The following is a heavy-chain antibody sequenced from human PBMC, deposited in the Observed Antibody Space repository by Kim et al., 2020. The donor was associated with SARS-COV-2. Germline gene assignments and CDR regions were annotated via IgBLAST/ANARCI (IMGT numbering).Heavy chain of an antibody. D-gene: IGHD3-3*02. CDR1: GITVSNNY. CDR3: ARTSPHIFER. CDR2: IETGGST. V-gene: IGHV3-53*01. J-gene: IGHJ4*02. Sequence: GGSLRLSCAASGITVSNNYISWVRQAPGKGLEWVAIIETGGSTFYADSVKGRFTISRDNSKNTVSLQMNRLRVEDTALYFCARTSPHIFERWGQGNLVTV.